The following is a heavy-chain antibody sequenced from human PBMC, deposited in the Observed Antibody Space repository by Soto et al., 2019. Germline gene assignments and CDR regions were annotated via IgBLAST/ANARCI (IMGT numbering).Heavy chain of an antibody. Sequence: LRLSCAGSGFTFSSFAMAWVRQAPGKGLEWVSIISASGANTDYADSVKGRFTVSRDNSKNTVYLEMNSLRAEDTAIYYCATGRGSYYTALDYWGQGALVTVSS. J-gene: IGHJ4*02. D-gene: IGHD1-26*01. CDR1: GFTFSSFA. V-gene: IGHV3-23*01. CDR2: ISASGANT. CDR3: ATGRGSYYTALDY.